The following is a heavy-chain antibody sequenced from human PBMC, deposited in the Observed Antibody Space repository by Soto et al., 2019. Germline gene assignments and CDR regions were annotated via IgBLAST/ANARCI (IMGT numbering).Heavy chain of an antibody. Sequence: PSETLSLTCAVSGGSISSGGYSWSWIRQPPGKGLEWIGYIYHSGSTYYNPSLKSRVTISVDRSKNQFSLKLSSVTAADTAVYYCARESIAARLRWSDPWGQGTLVTVSS. J-gene: IGHJ5*02. V-gene: IGHV4-30-2*01. CDR1: GGSISSGGYS. CDR3: ARESIAARLRWSDP. D-gene: IGHD6-6*01. CDR2: IYHSGST.